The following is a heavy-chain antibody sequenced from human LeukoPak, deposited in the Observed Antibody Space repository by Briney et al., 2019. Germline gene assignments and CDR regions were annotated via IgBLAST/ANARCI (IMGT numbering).Heavy chain of an antibody. CDR2: INPNSGGT. Sequence: ASVKVSCKASGYTFTGYYMHWVRQAPGQGLEWMGGINPNSGGTNYAQKFQGSVTMTRDTSISTAYMELRRLRSDDTAVYCCARDREQQLVLRDWGQGTLVTVSS. D-gene: IGHD6-13*01. J-gene: IGHJ4*02. V-gene: IGHV1-2*02. CDR1: GYTFTGYY. CDR3: ARDREQQLVLRD.